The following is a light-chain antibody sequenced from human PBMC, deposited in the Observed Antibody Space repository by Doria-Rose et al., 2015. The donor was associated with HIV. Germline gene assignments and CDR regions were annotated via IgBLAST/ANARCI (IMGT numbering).Light chain of an antibody. CDR3: QSYDSRLSVYV. Sequence: QSVLIQPPSVSGAPGQRVAISCTGSSSNIGAGFDVNWYQQFLGTAPKLLIHGNTNRPSGVPDRFSGSKSGTSAALASSGLRAEDEADYYCQSYDSRLSVYVFGTGTKVTVL. V-gene: IGLV1-40*01. CDR1: SSNIGAGFD. CDR2: GNT. J-gene: IGLJ1*01.